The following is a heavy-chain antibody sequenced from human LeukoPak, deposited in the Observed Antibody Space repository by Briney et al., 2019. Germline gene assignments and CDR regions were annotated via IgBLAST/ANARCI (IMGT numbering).Heavy chain of an antibody. V-gene: IGHV1-2*02. CDR1: GYTFTGYY. Sequence: ASVKVSCKASGYTFTGYYMHWVRQAPGQGLEGMGWINPNSGGTNYAQKFQGRVTMTRDTSISTAYMELSRLRSDDTAVYYCARAMSIAARLQTIFDYWGQGTLVTVSS. J-gene: IGHJ4*02. D-gene: IGHD6-6*01. CDR3: ARAMSIAARLQTIFDY. CDR2: INPNSGGT.